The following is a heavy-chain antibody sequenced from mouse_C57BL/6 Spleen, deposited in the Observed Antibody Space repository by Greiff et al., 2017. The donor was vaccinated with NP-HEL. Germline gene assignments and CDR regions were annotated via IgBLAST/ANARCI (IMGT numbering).Heavy chain of an antibody. J-gene: IGHJ1*03. Sequence: EVKLVESGGGLVKPGGSLKLSCAASGFTFSSYAMSWVRQTPEKRLEWVATISAGGSYTYYPDNVKGRFTISRDNAKNNLYLQMSHLKSEDTAMYYCARDWNGSTYWYFDVWGTGTTVTVSS. D-gene: IGHD1-1*01. CDR2: ISAGGSYT. V-gene: IGHV5-4*01. CDR3: ARDWNGSTYWYFDV. CDR1: GFTFSSYA.